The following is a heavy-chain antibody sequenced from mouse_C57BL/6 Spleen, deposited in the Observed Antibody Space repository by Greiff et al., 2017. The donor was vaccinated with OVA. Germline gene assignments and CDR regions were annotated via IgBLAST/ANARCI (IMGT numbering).Heavy chain of an antibody. D-gene: IGHD1-1*01. CDR2: INYDGSST. CDR3: ARVALRYYFDY. V-gene: IGHV5-16*01. Sequence: EVMLVESEGGLVQPGSSMKLSCTASGFTFSDYYMAWVRQVPEKGLEWVANINYDGSSTYYLDSLKSRFIISRDNAKNILYLQMSSLKSEDTATYYCARVALRYYFDYWGQGTTLTVSS. J-gene: IGHJ2*01. CDR1: GFTFSDYY.